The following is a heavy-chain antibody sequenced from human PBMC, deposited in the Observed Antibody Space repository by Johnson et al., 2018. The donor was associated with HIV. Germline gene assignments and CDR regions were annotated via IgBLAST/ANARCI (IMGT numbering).Heavy chain of an antibody. Sequence: QVQLVESGGGVVQPGRSLRLSCAASGFTFSSYGMHWVRHAPGKGLEWVAVISYDGSNKYYADSVKGRFTISRDNSKNTLYLQMYSLRAEDTAVYYCASVLAAAAMGALYSGSEGTMVTVSS. V-gene: IGHV3-30*03. CDR1: GFTFSSYG. CDR2: ISYDGSNK. D-gene: IGHD6-13*01. J-gene: IGHJ3*02. CDR3: ASVLAAAAMGALYS.